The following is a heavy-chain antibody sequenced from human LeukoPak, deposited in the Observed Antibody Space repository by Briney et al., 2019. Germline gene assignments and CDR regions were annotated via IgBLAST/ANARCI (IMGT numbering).Heavy chain of an antibody. V-gene: IGHV1-18*01. CDR2: IYAYNGNT. Sequence: ASVKVSCKASGYTFTSYGISWVRQPPGQGLEWMGWIYAYNGNTNYAQKLQGRVTMTTDTSTSTAYMELRSLRSDDTAVYYCARDEPYSSGWFEVDYWGQGTLVTVSS. CDR1: GYTFTSYG. D-gene: IGHD6-19*01. CDR3: ARDEPYSSGWFEVDY. J-gene: IGHJ4*02.